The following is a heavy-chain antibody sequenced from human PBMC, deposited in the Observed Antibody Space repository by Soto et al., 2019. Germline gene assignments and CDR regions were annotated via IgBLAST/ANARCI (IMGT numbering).Heavy chain of an antibody. V-gene: IGHV3-23*01. Sequence: GGSLRLSCAASGFTFSSYAMSWVRQAPGKGLEWVSAISGSGGSTYYADSVKGRFTISRDNSKNTLYLQMNSLRAEDTAVYYCAKDEATYGDYYAALDVWGQGTKVTVYS. J-gene: IGHJ6*02. CDR1: GFTFSSYA. CDR3: AKDEATYGDYYAALDV. CDR2: ISGSGGST. D-gene: IGHD4-17*01.